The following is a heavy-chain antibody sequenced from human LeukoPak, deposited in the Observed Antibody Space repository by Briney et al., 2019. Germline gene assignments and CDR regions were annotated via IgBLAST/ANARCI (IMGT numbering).Heavy chain of an antibody. CDR1: GGSISSYY. CDR3: AREWSHHYDSSGYLDY. CDR2: IYTSGST. J-gene: IGHJ4*02. D-gene: IGHD3-22*01. Sequence: SETLSLTCTVSGGSISSYYWSWIRQPAGKGLEWIGRIYTSGSTNYNPSLKSRVTISVDKSKNQFSLKLCSVTAADTAVYYCAREWSHHYDSSGYLDYWGQGTLVTVSS. V-gene: IGHV4-4*07.